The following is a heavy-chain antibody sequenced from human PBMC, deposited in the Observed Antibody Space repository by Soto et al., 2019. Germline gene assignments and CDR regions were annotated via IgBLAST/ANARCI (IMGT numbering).Heavy chain of an antibody. CDR2: MNPNSGNT. Sequence: ASVKVSCKASGYTFTSYDINWVRQATGQGLEWMGWMNPNSGNTGYAQKFPGRVTMTRNTSISTAYMELSSLRSEDTAVYYCARASKITMVLGVIITRNYYYYYMDVWGKGTTVTVSS. V-gene: IGHV1-8*01. CDR1: GYTFTSYD. J-gene: IGHJ6*03. CDR3: ARASKITMVLGVIITRNYYYYYMDV. D-gene: IGHD3-10*01.